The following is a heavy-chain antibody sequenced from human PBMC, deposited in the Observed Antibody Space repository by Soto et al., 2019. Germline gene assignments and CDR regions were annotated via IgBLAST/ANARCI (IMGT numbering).Heavy chain of an antibody. CDR3: VRDVGFDFDY. CDR1: GDSISSNTAA. CDR2: TYYRSKWYN. J-gene: IGHJ4*02. Sequence: LSLSCLISGDSISSNTAAWNWGRQSPSRGLEWLGRTYYRSKWYNDYAVSVKSRITINPDTSKNQFSLHLNSVTPEDTALYYCVRDVGFDFDYWGLGTLVTVSS. V-gene: IGHV6-1*01. D-gene: IGHD1-26*01.